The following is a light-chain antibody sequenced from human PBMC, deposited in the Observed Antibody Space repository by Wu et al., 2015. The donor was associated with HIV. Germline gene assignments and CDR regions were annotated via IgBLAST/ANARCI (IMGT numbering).Light chain of an antibody. CDR1: QDIKNY. Sequence: QLTQSPDSLSASVGDRVTITCRANQDIKNYLAWFQQKPGKAPKLLIYGASTLQGGVPSRFSGSGSGTDFTLTTNSLQPEDSATYYCHQFYIHPRSFGQGTKLEIK. V-gene: IGKV1-9*01. CDR3: HQFYIHPRS. J-gene: IGKJ2*03. CDR2: GAS.